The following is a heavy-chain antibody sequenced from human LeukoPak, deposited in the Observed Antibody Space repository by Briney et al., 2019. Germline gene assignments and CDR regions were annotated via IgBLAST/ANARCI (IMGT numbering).Heavy chain of an antibody. CDR2: IYYSGST. Sequence: PSETLSLTCTVSGGSISSHYWSWIRQPPGKGLEWIGYIYYSGSTNYNPSLKSRVTISVDTSKNQFSPKLSSVTAADTAVYYCARSYDSSGYYKPDRNAFDIWGQGTMVTVSS. CDR1: GGSISSHY. CDR3: ARSYDSSGYYKPDRNAFDI. D-gene: IGHD3-22*01. V-gene: IGHV4-59*11. J-gene: IGHJ3*02.